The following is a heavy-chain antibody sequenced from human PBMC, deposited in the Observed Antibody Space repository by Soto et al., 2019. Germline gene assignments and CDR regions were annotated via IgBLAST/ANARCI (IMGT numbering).Heavy chain of an antibody. D-gene: IGHD2-2*03. CDR2: IIPIFVTT. J-gene: IGHJ5*02. CDR1: GDTFTSYA. CDR3: ARPQGMDSNWFDP. V-gene: IGHV1-69*06. Sequence: ASVNDSCKASGDTFTSYAISSVRQAPGQGLEWMGGIIPIFVTTNYAQKFQGRVTITADKSTSTAYMELSSLRSEDTAVYYCARPQGMDSNWFDPWGQGTLVTVSS.